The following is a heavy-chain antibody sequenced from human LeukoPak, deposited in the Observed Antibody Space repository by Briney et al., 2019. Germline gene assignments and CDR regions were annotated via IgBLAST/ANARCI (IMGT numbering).Heavy chain of an antibody. V-gene: IGHV1-24*01. CDR3: ARDGSASIAAAGRRLV. J-gene: IGHJ4*02. D-gene: IGHD6-13*01. CDR2: FDPEGGEG. Sequence: ASVKVSCKASGYTFTELSIHWVRQAPGKGLEWMGGFDPEGGEGIYAPKFQGRVTVTEDTSTDTAYMELISLSSEDTAVYYCARDGSASIAAAGRRLVWGQGTLVTVSS. CDR1: GYTFTELS.